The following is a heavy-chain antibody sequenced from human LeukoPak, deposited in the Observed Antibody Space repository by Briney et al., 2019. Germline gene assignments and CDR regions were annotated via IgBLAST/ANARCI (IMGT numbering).Heavy chain of an antibody. V-gene: IGHV3-53*01. D-gene: IGHD1-7*01. CDR1: GFTVSSNS. Sequence: PGGSLRLSCTVSGFTVSSNSMSWVRQAPGKGLEWVSFIYSDNTHYSDSVKGRFTISRDNSKNTLYLQMNSLRAEDTAVYYCARVYNWNYQDYFDYWGQGTLATVSS. CDR3: ARVYNWNYQDYFDY. CDR2: IYSDNT. J-gene: IGHJ4*02.